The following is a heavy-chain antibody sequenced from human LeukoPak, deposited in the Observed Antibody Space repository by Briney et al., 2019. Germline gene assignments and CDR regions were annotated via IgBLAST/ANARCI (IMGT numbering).Heavy chain of an antibody. CDR2: VYHSGTT. D-gene: IGHD4-17*01. V-gene: IGHV4-38-2*02. CDR1: GYSISSGYY. CDR3: ARSPRGDYFDS. Sequence: PSETLSLTCTVSGYSISSGYYWGWIRLPPGKGLEWIGYVYHSGTTYYNPSLKSRVTISEDRSKNQFSLKLSSVTAADTAMYFCARSPRGDYFDSWGQGTLVTVSS. J-gene: IGHJ4*02.